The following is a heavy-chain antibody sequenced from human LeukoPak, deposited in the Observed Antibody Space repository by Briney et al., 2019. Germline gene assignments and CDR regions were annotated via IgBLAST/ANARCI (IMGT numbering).Heavy chain of an antibody. Sequence: KSGGSLRFSCAASGFTFSSYSMTWVRQAPGKGLEWVSSISSSSYIYYADSVKGRFTISRDNAKNSLYLQMNSLRAEDTAVYYCARDLYDILTGGYYYYGMDVWGQGTTVTVSS. J-gene: IGHJ6*02. CDR3: ARDLYDILTGGYYYYGMDV. CDR1: GFTFSSYS. D-gene: IGHD3-9*01. CDR2: ISSSSYI. V-gene: IGHV3-21*01.